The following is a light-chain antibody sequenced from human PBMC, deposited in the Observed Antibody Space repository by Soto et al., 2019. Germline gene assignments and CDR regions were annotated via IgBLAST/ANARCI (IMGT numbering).Light chain of an antibody. J-gene: IGKJ1*01. CDR3: QHYNTYPWT. Sequence: ILMTQSPSSLSASVGDRVTITCRASQSISSWLAWYQQKPGKAPNLLIHKASHLESGVPSRFSGSGSGTEFTLTISSLQPGDFATYYCQHYNTYPWTFGQGTKVDI. V-gene: IGKV1-5*03. CDR1: QSISSW. CDR2: KAS.